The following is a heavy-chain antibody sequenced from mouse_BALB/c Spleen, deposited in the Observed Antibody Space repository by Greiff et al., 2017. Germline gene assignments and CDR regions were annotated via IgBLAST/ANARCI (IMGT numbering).Heavy chain of an antibody. CDR2: ISSGSSTI. J-gene: IGHJ3*01. Sequence: EVQLVESGGGLVQPGGSRKLSCAASGFTFSSFGMHWVRQAPEKGLEWVAYISSGSSTIYYADTVKGRFTISRDNPKNTLFLQMTSLRSEDTAMYYCARDGDRFAYWGQGTLVTVSA. CDR3: ARDGDRFAY. V-gene: IGHV5-17*02. D-gene: IGHD2-3*01. CDR1: GFTFSSFG.